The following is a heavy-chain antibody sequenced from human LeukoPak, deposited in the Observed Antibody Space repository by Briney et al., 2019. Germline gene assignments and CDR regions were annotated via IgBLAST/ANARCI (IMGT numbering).Heavy chain of an antibody. CDR2: IYSSGST. Sequence: SETLSLTCTVSGVPISTYYWSWIRQPAGKGLEWIGRIYSSGSTNYNPSLKSRVTMSVDTSKNQFSLKLNSVTAADTAVYYCARAAGRYSSGWYYFDYWGQGTLVTVSS. V-gene: IGHV4-4*07. CDR1: GVPISTYY. J-gene: IGHJ4*02. D-gene: IGHD6-19*01. CDR3: ARAAGRYSSGWYYFDY.